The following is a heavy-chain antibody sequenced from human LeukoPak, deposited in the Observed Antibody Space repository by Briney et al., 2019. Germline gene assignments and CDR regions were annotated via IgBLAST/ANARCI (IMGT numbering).Heavy chain of an antibody. Sequence: PSEALSLTCAVSGYSISIGYYWGWIRQPPGKGLEGIGSIYHSGSTYYNPSLKSRVTISVDTSKNQFSLKLSSVTAADKDVYYCARSQEGAVAGATFDYWGQGTLVTVSS. CDR3: ARSQEGAVAGATFDY. V-gene: IGHV4-38-2*01. J-gene: IGHJ4*02. CDR2: IYHSGST. CDR1: GYSISIGYY. D-gene: IGHD6-19*01.